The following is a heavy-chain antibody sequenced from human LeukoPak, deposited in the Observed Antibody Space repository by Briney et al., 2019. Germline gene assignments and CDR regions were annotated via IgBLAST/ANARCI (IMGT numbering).Heavy chain of an antibody. CDR1: GYTFTSYA. Sequence: ASVKVSCKASGYTFTSYAMHWVRQAPGQRLEWMGRINAGNGDTKYSQMFQGRVTITRDTSASTAYVELTSLRSEDTAVYYCARDVGRNRNYDSSGYYDYWGQGTLVTVSS. D-gene: IGHD3-22*01. V-gene: IGHV1-3*01. J-gene: IGHJ4*02. CDR3: ARDVGRNRNYDSSGYYDY. CDR2: INAGNGDT.